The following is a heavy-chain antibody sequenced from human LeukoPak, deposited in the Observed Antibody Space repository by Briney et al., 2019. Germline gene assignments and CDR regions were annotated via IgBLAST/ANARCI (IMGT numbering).Heavy chain of an antibody. CDR1: GFTVSSNY. CDR2: IYSGGST. CDR3: ARETVAGKYFQH. V-gene: IGHV3-66*01. D-gene: IGHD6-19*01. Sequence: GGSLRLSCAASGFTVSSNYMSWVRQAPGKGLEWVSVIYSGGSTYYADSVKGRFTISRDNSKNTLYLQMDSLRTEDTAVYYCARETVAGKYFQHWGQGTLVTVSS. J-gene: IGHJ1*01.